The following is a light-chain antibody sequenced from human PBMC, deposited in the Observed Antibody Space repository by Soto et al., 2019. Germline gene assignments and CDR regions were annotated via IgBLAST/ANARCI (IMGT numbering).Light chain of an antibody. J-gene: IGKJ2*01. CDR3: QQYGSSPPYT. CDR1: HSVSSIY. Sequence: EIVLTQSPGTLSLSPGERATLSCRASHSVSSIYLAWYQQKPGQAPRLLIYGASSRATGIPDRFSGSGSGTDFTLTINRLEPEDFAVYYCQQYGSSPPYTFGQGTKVEIK. V-gene: IGKV3-20*01. CDR2: GAS.